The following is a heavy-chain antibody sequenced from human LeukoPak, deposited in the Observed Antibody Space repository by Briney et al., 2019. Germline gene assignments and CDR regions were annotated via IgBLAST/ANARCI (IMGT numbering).Heavy chain of an antibody. J-gene: IGHJ5*02. CDR3: ARADFVDAGPYLIGP. V-gene: IGHV1-2*02. D-gene: IGHD3-3*01. Sequence: ASVKVSCKTSGYSFTDYDIHWVRQAPGQGLEWMGWINPKSGRTSSARKFQGRVTMTRDPSISTVYMDMAWLTSDDTAIYFCARADFVDAGPYLIGPWGQGTLVTVSS. CDR1: GYSFTDYD. CDR2: INPKSGRT.